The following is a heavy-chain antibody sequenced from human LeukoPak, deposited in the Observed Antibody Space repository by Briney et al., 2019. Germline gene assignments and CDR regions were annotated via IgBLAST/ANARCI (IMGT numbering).Heavy chain of an antibody. CDR2: IRSKAYGGTT. V-gene: IGHV3-49*03. J-gene: IGHJ4*02. CDR1: GFTFGDYA. D-gene: IGHD3-22*01. CDR3: TRDDFDSSGYYYDPGADY. Sequence: PGGSLRLSCTASGFTFGDYAMSWFRQAPGKGLEWVGFIRSKAYGGTTEYAASVKGRFTISRDDSKSIAYLQMNSLKTEDTAVYYCTRDDFDSSGYYYDPGADYWGQGTLVTVSS.